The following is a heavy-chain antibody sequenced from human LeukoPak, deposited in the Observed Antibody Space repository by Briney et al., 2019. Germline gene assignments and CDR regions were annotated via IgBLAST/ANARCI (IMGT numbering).Heavy chain of an antibody. V-gene: IGHV3-30*02. CDR3: AKGPRYCSSTSCYAFDY. J-gene: IGHJ4*02. CDR1: GFTFSSYG. CDR2: IRYDGSNK. Sequence: GGSLRLSCAASGFTFSSYGMHWGRQAPGKGLEWVAFIRYDGSNKYYADSVKGRFTIPRDNSKNTLYLQMNSLRAEDTAVYYCAKGPRYCSSTSCYAFDYWGQGTLVTVSS. D-gene: IGHD2-2*01.